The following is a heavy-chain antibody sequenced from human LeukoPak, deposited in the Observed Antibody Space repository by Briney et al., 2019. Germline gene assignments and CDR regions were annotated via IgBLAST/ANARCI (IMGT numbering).Heavy chain of an antibody. Sequence: SQTLSLTCAISGDSVSSNSAAWNWIRQSPSRGLEWLGRTYYRSKWYNDYAVPVKSRITINPDTSKNQFSLQLNSVTPEDTAVYYCARDLVGYCSSTSCYTRRTFDYWGQGTLVTVSS. CDR3: ARDLVGYCSSTSCYTRRTFDY. J-gene: IGHJ4*02. V-gene: IGHV6-1*01. CDR2: TYYRSKWYN. D-gene: IGHD2-2*02. CDR1: GDSVSSNSAA.